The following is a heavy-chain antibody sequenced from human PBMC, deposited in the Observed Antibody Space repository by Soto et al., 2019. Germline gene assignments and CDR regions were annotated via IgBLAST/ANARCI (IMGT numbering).Heavy chain of an antibody. CDR3: ARSPTFYNYVWGNSTY. V-gene: IGHV4-34*01. CDR2: VNLSGNT. J-gene: IGHJ4*02. CDR1: GASFSPYH. Sequence: PLETLSLTCAIYGASFSPYHWSWIRQSPGKGLEWIGEVNLSGNTYYNPSFKTRVTMSVDASKNQFSLKMGSLTAADTAIYYCARSPTFYNYVWGNSTYWGQGALVTVSS. D-gene: IGHD3-16*01.